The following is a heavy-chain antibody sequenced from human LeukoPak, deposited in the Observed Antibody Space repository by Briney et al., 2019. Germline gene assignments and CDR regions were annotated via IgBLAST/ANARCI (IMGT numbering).Heavy chain of an antibody. Sequence: GGSLRLSCAASGFTVSSNYMSWVRQAPGKGLEWVSVIYSGGSTYYADSVKGRFTISRDNSKNTLYLQMNSLRAEDTAVYYCARPQGLSLDYYGMDVWGQGTTVTVSS. CDR1: GFTVSSNY. V-gene: IGHV3-53*01. CDR2: IYSGGST. CDR3: ARPQGLSLDYYGMDV. J-gene: IGHJ6*02.